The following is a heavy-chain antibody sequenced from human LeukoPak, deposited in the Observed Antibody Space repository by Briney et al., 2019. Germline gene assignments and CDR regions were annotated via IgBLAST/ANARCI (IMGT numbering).Heavy chain of an antibody. Sequence: ETLSLTCTVSGASISGYHWSWVRQAPGKGLEWVANIKQDGSEKSYVDSVKGRFTISRDNAKNSLYLQMDSLRAEDTAVYYCAREMEGFDYWGQGTLVTVSS. CDR2: IKQDGSEK. D-gene: IGHD2-8*01. CDR3: AREMEGFDY. J-gene: IGHJ4*02. V-gene: IGHV3-7*01. CDR1: GASISGYH.